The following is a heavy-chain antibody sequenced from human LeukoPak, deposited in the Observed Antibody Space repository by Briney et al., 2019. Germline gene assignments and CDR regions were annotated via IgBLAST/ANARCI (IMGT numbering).Heavy chain of an antibody. CDR2: IYYSGST. J-gene: IGHJ4*02. Sequence: SETLSLTCTVSGGSISSSSYYWGWIRQPPGKGLEWIGSIYYSGSTYYNPSLKSRVTISVDTSKNQSSLKLSSVTAADTAVYYCATPERVGATIDYWGQGTLVTVSS. D-gene: IGHD1-26*01. V-gene: IGHV4-39*01. CDR1: GGSISSSSYY. CDR3: ATPERVGATIDY.